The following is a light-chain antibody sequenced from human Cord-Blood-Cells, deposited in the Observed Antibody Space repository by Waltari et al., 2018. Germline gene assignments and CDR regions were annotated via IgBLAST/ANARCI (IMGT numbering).Light chain of an antibody. V-gene: IGLV2-23*01. Sequence: QSALIQPAPVSGSPGQSLTIPCTGTSRDVGSYNLVSWYQQPPGKAPKLMMYEGSKRPSGVSNRFSGSKSGNTASLTISGLQAEDEADYYCCSYAGSSTVFGGGTKLTVL. CDR2: EGS. CDR1: SRDVGSYNL. CDR3: CSYAGSSTV. J-gene: IGLJ2*01.